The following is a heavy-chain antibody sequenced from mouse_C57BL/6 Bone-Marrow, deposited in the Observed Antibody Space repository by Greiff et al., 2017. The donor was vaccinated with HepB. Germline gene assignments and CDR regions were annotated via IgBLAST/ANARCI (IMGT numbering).Heavy chain of an antibody. CDR1: GFTFSSYG. J-gene: IGHJ3*01. Sequence: EVKLVESGGDLVKPGGSLKLSCAASGFTFSSYGMSWVRQTPDKRLEWVATISSGGSYTYYPDSVKGRFTISRDNAKNTLYLQMSSLKSEDTAMYYYARPYYSNLAWFAYWGQGTLVTVSA. CDR3: ARPYYSNLAWFAY. D-gene: IGHD2-5*01. V-gene: IGHV5-6*02. CDR2: ISSGGSYT.